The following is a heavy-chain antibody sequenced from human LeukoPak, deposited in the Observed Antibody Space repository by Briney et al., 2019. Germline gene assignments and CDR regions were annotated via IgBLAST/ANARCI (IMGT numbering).Heavy chain of an antibody. CDR1: GFSLRKFE. CDR2: ISSSGATK. V-gene: IGHV3-48*03. Sequence: PGGSLTLSCAASGFSLRKFEIHWVRQAPGKGLEWISYISSSGATKFYADSVKGRFTISRDNAKNSLYLQMNSLRAEDTAVYFCARVFVGENFDYWGRGTLVTVSS. CDR3: ARVFVGENFDY. J-gene: IGHJ4*02. D-gene: IGHD1-14*01.